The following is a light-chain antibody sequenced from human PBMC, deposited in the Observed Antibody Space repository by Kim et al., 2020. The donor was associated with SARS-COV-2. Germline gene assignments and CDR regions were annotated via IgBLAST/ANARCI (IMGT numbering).Light chain of an antibody. CDR1: QSISNY. Sequence: DIQMTQSPSSLSASVGDRVTITCRASQSISNYLNWYQQKPGKAPKLLIYAASSLQSGVPSRFSGSGSGTDFTLTISSLQPEDFATYSCQQSYTTPLTFGGGTKVDIK. V-gene: IGKV1-39*01. CDR3: QQSYTTPLT. J-gene: IGKJ4*01. CDR2: AAS.